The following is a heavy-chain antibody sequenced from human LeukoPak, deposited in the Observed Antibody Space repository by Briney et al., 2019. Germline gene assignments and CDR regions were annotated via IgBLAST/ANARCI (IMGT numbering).Heavy chain of an antibody. J-gene: IGHJ2*01. CDR1: GYTFTSYY. V-gene: IGHV1-46*01. CDR3: ARDPVDPQSRGPNWYFDL. Sequence: ASVKVSCKASGYTFTSYYMHWVRQAPGQGLEWMGIINPSGGSTSYAQKFQGRVTMTRDTSTSTVYMELSSLRSEDTAVYYCARDPVDPQSRGPNWYFDLWGRGTLVTVSS. D-gene: IGHD3-10*01. CDR2: INPSGGST.